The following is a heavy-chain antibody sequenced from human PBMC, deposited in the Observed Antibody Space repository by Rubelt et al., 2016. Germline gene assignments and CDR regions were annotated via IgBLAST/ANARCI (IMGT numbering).Heavy chain of an antibody. Sequence: QLQLQESGPGLVKPSETLSLTCTVSGGSISTSFYYWGWIRQPPAKGLEWIGSIYYSGSTYYNPSLKNRVTISVDTSKNQFSLKLTAVTAADTAVYSCARDYRNDYYGMDVWGQGTTVTVSS. CDR2: IYYSGST. CDR3: ARDYRNDYYGMDV. J-gene: IGHJ6*02. V-gene: IGHV4-39*07. CDR1: GGSISTSFYY.